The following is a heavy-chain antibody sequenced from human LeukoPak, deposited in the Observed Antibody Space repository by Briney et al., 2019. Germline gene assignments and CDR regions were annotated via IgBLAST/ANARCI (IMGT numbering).Heavy chain of an antibody. J-gene: IGHJ4*02. CDR1: GGSFSGYY. Sequence: SAAVSLTCAVYGGSFSGYYWSWIRQPPGKGLEWMGEINHSGSTNYNPSIKSRITISVDTSKNQFALKLSSVTAADTAVYSCARGGSSGLNYWGQGTLVTVSS. CDR3: ARGGSSGLNY. CDR2: INHSGST. D-gene: IGHD6-19*01. V-gene: IGHV4-34*01.